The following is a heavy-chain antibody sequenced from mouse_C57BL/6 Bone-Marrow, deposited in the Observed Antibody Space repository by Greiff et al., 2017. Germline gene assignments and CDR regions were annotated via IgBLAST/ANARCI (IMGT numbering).Heavy chain of an antibody. CDR3: AGDKRGDGDFDV. D-gene: IGHD3-3*01. V-gene: IGHV12-3*01. CDR1: GFPITSGYY. Sequence: VQLVESGPGLVKPSQSLFLTCSITGFPITSGYYWIWIRQSPGKPLEWMGYITHSGETFYNPSLQSPISITRETSKNQFFLQLNSVTTEDTAMYYCAGDKRGDGDFDVWGTGTTVTVSS. CDR2: ITHSGET. J-gene: IGHJ1*03.